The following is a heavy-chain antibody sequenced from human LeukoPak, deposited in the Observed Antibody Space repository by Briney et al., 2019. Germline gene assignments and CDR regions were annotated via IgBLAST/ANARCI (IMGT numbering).Heavy chain of an antibody. J-gene: IGHJ5*02. CDR3: ARVTSEWELRGSLDP. CDR2: IYYSGST. V-gene: IGHV4-59*01. Sequence: SGTLSLTCTVSGGSISSYYWSWIRQPPGKGLEWIGYIYYSGSTNYNPSLKSRVTISVDTSKNQFSLKLSSVTAADTAVYYCARVTSEWELRGSLDPWGQGTLVTVSS. D-gene: IGHD1-26*01. CDR1: GGSISSYY.